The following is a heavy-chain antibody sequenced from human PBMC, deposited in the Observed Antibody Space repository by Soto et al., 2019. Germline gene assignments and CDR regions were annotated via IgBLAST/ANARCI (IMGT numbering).Heavy chain of an antibody. V-gene: IGHV4-59*01. J-gene: IGHJ4*02. D-gene: IGHD3-22*01. Sequence: SSETLSLTCTVSGGSISSYYWSWIRQPPGKGLEWIGYIYYSGSTNYNPSLKSRVTISVDTSKSQFSLKLSSVTAADTAVYYCARERSSGYYYFDYWGQGTLVTVS. CDR3: ARERSSGYYYFDY. CDR2: IYYSGST. CDR1: GGSISSYY.